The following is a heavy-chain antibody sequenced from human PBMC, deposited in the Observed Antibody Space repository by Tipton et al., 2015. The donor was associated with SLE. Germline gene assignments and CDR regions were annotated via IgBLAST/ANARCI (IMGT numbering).Heavy chain of an antibody. D-gene: IGHD3-3*01. Sequence: TLSLTCAVSGGSSGITNWWSWVRQPPGKGLEWIGGIYHSGNTNYNSSLKSRVIISIDRSKNQISLKLTSVTAADTAVYYCAKMSGPGFFDSWGQGTQVTVSS. CDR1: GGSSGITNW. CDR3: AKMSGPGFFDS. CDR2: IYHSGNT. J-gene: IGHJ4*02. V-gene: IGHV4-4*02.